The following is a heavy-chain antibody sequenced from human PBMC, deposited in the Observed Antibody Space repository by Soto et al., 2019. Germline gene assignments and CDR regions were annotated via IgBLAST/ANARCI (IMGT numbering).Heavy chain of an antibody. V-gene: IGHV1-8*01. J-gene: IGHJ5*02. CDR3: AHSRSPIAAAGMIGPYNWFDP. CDR2: MSPNSGNT. D-gene: IGHD6-13*01. CDR1: GYTFTTFD. Sequence: ASVKVSCKPSGYTFTTFDINWVRQAPGQGLEWMGWMSPNSGNTGYAQKFQGRVVMTRDTAISTAYMELRSLTSVDTATYYCAHSRSPIAAAGMIGPYNWFDPWGQGTLVTVSS.